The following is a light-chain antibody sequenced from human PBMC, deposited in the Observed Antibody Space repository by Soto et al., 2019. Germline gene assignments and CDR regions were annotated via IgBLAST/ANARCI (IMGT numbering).Light chain of an antibody. CDR1: SGHSSYI. J-gene: IGLJ2*01. CDR3: ETSGV. CDR2: LEGSGSY. Sequence: QSVLTQSSSASASLGSSVKLTCTLSSGHSSYIIAWHQQQPGKAPRYLMKLEGSGSYNKGSGVPDRFSGSSSGADRYLTISNLLSEDEADYYCETSGVFGGGTKLTVL. V-gene: IGLV4-60*03.